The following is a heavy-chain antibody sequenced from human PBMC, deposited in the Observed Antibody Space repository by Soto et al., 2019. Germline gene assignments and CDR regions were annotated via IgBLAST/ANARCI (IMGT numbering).Heavy chain of an antibody. Sequence: GGSLRLSCAPSGFTFSSYGIHSVRQAPAKGLEWVAVISYDGSNKYYADSGKGPFNISRDYSKNTLYLQINSLRAEDTAVYYCAKNSGRGYSYGLLMDYGMDVCGRGTTVTVCS. CDR2: ISYDGSNK. CDR1: GFTFSSYG. J-gene: IGHJ6*02. D-gene: IGHD5-18*01. CDR3: AKNSGRGYSYGLLMDYGMDV. V-gene: IGHV3-30*18.